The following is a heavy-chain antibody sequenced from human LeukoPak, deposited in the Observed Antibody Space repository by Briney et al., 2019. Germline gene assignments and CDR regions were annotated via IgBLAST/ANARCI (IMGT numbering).Heavy chain of an antibody. CDR3: ARDSPTVTPIDY. D-gene: IGHD4-17*01. Sequence: GGSLRLSCAASGFTFSSYGMHWVRQAPGKGLEWVSSISSSSSYIYYADSVKGRFTISRDNAKNSLYLQMNSLRAEDTAVYYCARDSPTVTPIDYWGQGTLVTVSS. V-gene: IGHV3-21*01. CDR2: ISSSSSYI. J-gene: IGHJ4*02. CDR1: GFTFSSYG.